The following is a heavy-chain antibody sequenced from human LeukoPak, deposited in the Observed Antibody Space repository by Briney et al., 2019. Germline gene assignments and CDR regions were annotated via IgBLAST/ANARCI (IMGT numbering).Heavy chain of an antibody. CDR1: GFTFSNYA. CDR3: AKDMGARATNFDY. D-gene: IGHD1-26*01. CDR2: ISPSAVSS. V-gene: IGHV3-23*01. Sequence: PGGSLRLSCAGSGFTFSNYAISWVRQAPGKGLQWVSSISPSAVSSYYADSVKGRFTISRDNSKNTVYLQMNSLRAEDTAVYYCAKDMGARATNFDYWTQGTLVTVSS. J-gene: IGHJ4*02.